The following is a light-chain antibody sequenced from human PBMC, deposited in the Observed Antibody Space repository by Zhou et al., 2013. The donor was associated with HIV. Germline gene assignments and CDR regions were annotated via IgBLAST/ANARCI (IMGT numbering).Light chain of an antibody. J-gene: IGKJ5*01. CDR3: QEYDSWPPGIT. Sequence: EIVLTQSPGTLSLSPGETATLSCRASQSVSRSNLAWYQQKPGQTPRLLIYDSVNRATGIPARFRGGGSGTDFTLTISSLEPEDFAVYYCQEYDSWPPGITFGQGTRLEI. CDR1: QSVSRSN. V-gene: IGKV3-20*01. CDR2: DSV.